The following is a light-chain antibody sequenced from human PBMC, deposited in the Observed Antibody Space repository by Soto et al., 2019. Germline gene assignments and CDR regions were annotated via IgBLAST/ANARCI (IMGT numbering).Light chain of an antibody. CDR1: QSISTW. CDR2: DAS. CDR3: QQYNNWPLT. V-gene: IGKV1-5*01. Sequence: DIQMTQSHSTLSASVGDRVTITCRASQSISTWLAWYQQKPGKAPKLLIYDASSLESGVPSRFSGSGSGTEFTLTISSLQSEDFALYYCQQYNNWPLTFGGGTKVDIK. J-gene: IGKJ4*01.